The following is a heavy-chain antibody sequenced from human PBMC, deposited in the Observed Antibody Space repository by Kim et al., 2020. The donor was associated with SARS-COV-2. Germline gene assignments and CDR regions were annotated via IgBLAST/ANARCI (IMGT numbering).Heavy chain of an antibody. J-gene: IGHJ4*02. Sequence: SETLSLTCAVSGGSISSSNWWSWVRQPPGKGLEWIGEIYHSGSTNYNPSLKSRVTISVDKSKNQFSLKLSSVTAADTAVYYCARGPIDCGGDSCMVGRLDYWGQGTLVTVSS. CDR1: GGSISSSNW. CDR2: IYHSGST. D-gene: IGHD2-21*02. CDR3: ARGPIDCGGDSCMVGRLDY. V-gene: IGHV4-4*02.